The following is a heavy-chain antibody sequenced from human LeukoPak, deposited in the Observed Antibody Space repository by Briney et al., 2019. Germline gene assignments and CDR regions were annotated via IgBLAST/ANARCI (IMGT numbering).Heavy chain of an antibody. D-gene: IGHD3-16*01. CDR2: INPSGGST. CDR1: GYTFTSYD. CDR3: ARGGITTKWREGHPLDY. J-gene: IGHJ4*02. V-gene: IGHV1-46*01. Sequence: ASVKVSCTASGYTFTSYDINWVRQAPGQGLEWMGIINPSGGSTSYAQKFQGRVTMTRDMSTSTVYMELSSLRSEDTAVYYCARGGITTKWREGHPLDYWGQGTLVTVSS.